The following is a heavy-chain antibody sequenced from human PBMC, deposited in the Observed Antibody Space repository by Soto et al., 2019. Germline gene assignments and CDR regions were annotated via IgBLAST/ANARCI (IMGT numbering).Heavy chain of an antibody. Sequence: ASVKVSCKASGYTFTNYYIHWVRQAPGQGLEWIGWINPLTGDTTYAQNFQDRVTMTTDTSIGTAYMELSRLRSDDTAVFYCGRDLIYDVLTGLYYYFGMDVWGQGTTVTAP. D-gene: IGHD3-9*01. V-gene: IGHV1-2*02. CDR3: GRDLIYDVLTGLYYYFGMDV. J-gene: IGHJ6*02. CDR1: GYTFTNYY. CDR2: INPLTGDT.